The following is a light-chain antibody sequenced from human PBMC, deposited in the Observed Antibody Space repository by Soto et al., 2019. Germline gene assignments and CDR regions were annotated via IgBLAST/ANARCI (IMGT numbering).Light chain of an antibody. CDR3: QLYSGSPWT. CDR1: QSIGHKY. CDR2: GVS. J-gene: IGKJ1*01. Sequence: EIVLTQSPGTLSLSPGERATLSCRASQSIGHKYLAWYQQEPGQAPRLLIHGVSIRATGIPDRFSGSGSGTDFTLTISRLEPEDFAVYYCQLYSGSPWTFGQGTKVEIK. V-gene: IGKV3-20*01.